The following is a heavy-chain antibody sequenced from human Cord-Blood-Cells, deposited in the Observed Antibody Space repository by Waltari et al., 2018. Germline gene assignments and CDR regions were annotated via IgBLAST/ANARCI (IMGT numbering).Heavy chain of an antibody. V-gene: IGHV3-30*04. CDR3: ARDNDDSSGYYFDY. CDR2: ISYDGSNK. CDR1: GFTFSSYA. J-gene: IGHJ4*02. Sequence: QVQLVESGGGVVQPGRSLRLSCAASGFTFSSYAMHWVRQAPGKGLEWVAVISYDGSNKYYADSVKGRFTISRDNSKNTLYLQMNSLRAEDTAVYYCARDNDDSSGYYFDYWGQGTLVTVSS. D-gene: IGHD3-22*01.